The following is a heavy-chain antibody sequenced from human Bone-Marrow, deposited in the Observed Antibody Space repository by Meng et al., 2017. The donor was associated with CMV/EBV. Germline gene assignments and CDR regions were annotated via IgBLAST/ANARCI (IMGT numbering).Heavy chain of an antibody. D-gene: IGHD4-17*01. Sequence: TLSLTCTVSGGSISSGVYYWSWIRQHPGKGLEWIGYIYYSGSTYYNPSLKSRVTISVDTSKNQFSLKLSAVIAADTAGYYCARDQTTGTFDYWGQGTLVTVSS. V-gene: IGHV4-31*03. CDR1: GGSISSGVYY. J-gene: IGHJ4*02. CDR2: IYYSGST. CDR3: ARDQTTGTFDY.